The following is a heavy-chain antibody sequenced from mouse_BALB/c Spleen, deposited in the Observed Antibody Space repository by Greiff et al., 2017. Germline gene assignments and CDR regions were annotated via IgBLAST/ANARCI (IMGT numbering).Heavy chain of an antibody. CDR1: GFSLTSYG. CDR3: ARNGGGNYGWFAY. D-gene: IGHD2-1*01. V-gene: IGHV2-2*02. J-gene: IGHJ3*01. Sequence: QVQLKESGPGLVQPSQSLSITCTVSGFSLTSYGVHWVRQSPGKGLEWLGVIWSGGSTDYNAAFISRLSISKDNSKSQVFFKMNSLQANDTAIYYCARNGGGNYGWFAYWGQGTLVTVSA. CDR2: IWSGGST.